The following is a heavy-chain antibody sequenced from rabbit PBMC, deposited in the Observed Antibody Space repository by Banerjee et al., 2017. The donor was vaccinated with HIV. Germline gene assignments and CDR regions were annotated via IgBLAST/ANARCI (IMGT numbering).Heavy chain of an antibody. J-gene: IGHJ4*01. Sequence: QEQLEESGGDLVKPEGSLTLTCTASGFSFSSSYYMCWVRQAPGKALEWIGCIGAGSSGNTYYASWAKGRFTISKTSSTTVTLQMTSLTAADTATYFCARENYGDYGDGYFNLWGPGTLVTVS. D-gene: IGHD2-1*01. CDR2: IGAGSSGNT. CDR3: ARENYGDYGDGYFNL. V-gene: IGHV1S45*01. CDR1: GFSFSSSYY.